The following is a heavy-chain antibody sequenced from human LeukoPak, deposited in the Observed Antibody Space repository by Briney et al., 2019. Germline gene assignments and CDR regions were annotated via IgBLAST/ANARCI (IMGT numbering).Heavy chain of an antibody. D-gene: IGHD5-12*01. Sequence: GGSLRLSCAASGFTFSSYAMSWVRQAPGKGLEWVSAISGSGGSTYYADSVKGRFTISRDNSKNTLYLQMNSLRAEDTAVYYCAKDLRATRRAEYFDYWGQGTLVTVSS. CDR2: ISGSGGST. CDR3: AKDLRATRRAEYFDY. V-gene: IGHV3-23*01. J-gene: IGHJ4*02. CDR1: GFTFSSYA.